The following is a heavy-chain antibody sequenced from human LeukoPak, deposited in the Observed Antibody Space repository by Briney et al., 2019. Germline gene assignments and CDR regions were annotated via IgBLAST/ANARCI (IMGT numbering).Heavy chain of an antibody. CDR3: TRDYPSGYSSGWYFGFDY. CDR2: IKKDGSET. CDR1: GFTFSSYW. J-gene: IGHJ4*02. Sequence: GGSLRLSCAASGFTFSSYWMSWVRQVPRKGLEWVANIKKDGSETYYVDSVKGRFTISRDNAKSSLYLQMNSLRAEDTAVYYCTRDYPSGYSSGWYFGFDYWGQGTLVTVPS. V-gene: IGHV3-7*01. D-gene: IGHD6-19*01.